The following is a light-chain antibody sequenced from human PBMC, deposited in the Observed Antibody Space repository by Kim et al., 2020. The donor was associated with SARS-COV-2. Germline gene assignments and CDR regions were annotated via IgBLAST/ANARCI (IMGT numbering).Light chain of an antibody. CDR2: DVS. CDR1: TSDVGGYNY. Sequence: QSLSISCTGTTSDVGGYNYVSWYQQHPGKAPKLMIYDVSNRPSGVSNRFSGSKSGNTASLTISGLQAEDEADYYCSSYTSSSAPGVFGTGTKVTVL. CDR3: SSYTSSSAPGV. J-gene: IGLJ1*01. V-gene: IGLV2-14*03.